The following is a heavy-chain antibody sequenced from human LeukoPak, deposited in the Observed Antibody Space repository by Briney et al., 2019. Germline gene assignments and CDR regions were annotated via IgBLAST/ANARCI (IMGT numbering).Heavy chain of an antibody. Sequence: GASVKVSCKASGGTFSSYAISWVRQAPGQGLEWMGGIIPIFGTANYAQKFQGRVTITADESTSTAYMELSSLRSEDTAAYYCALTYDSSGRYFDYWGQGTLVTVSS. V-gene: IGHV1-69*01. CDR3: ALTYDSSGRYFDY. D-gene: IGHD3-22*01. CDR1: GGTFSSYA. J-gene: IGHJ4*02. CDR2: IIPIFGTA.